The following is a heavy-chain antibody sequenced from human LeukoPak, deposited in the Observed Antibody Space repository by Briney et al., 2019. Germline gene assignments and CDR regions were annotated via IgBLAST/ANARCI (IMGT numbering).Heavy chain of an antibody. CDR2: INAANGNT. Sequence: GASVKVSCKTSGYTFTTFAIHWVRQAPGQRLEWMGWINAANGNTKYSQKFQGRVTLTTDTSASTAYMELSSLKFEDTAVYYCAKPTTSGWSSFDCWGQGTLVTVSS. D-gene: IGHD6-19*01. CDR1: GYTFTTFA. V-gene: IGHV1-3*01. J-gene: IGHJ4*02. CDR3: AKPTTSGWSSFDC.